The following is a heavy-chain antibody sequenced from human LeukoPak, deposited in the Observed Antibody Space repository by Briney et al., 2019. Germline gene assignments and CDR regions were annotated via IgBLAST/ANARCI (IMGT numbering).Heavy chain of an antibody. V-gene: IGHV3-23*01. CDR3: AKRGVVIRVFLVGFHKEAYYFDS. CDR1: GITLSNYG. J-gene: IGHJ4*02. CDR2: ISGSGGKT. D-gene: IGHD3-10*01. Sequence: GGSLRLSCSVSGITLSNYGMSWVRQPPGKGLEWVAGISGSGGKTNYADSVKGRFTISRDNPKNILYLQMTSLRVEDTAVYFRAKRGVVIRVFLVGFHKEAYYFDSWGQGALVTVSS.